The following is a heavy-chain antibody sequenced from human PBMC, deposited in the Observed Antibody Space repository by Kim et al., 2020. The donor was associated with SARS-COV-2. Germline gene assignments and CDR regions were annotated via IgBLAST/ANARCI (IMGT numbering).Heavy chain of an antibody. V-gene: IGHV3-21*01. J-gene: IGHJ4*02. D-gene: IGHD5-12*01. CDR1: GFTFSSYS. CDR2: ISSSSSYI. CDR3: ARFYSGYDLYFDY. Sequence: GGSLRLSCAASGFTFSSYSMNWVRQAPGKGLEWVSSISSSSSYIYYADSVKGRFTISRDNAKNSLYLQMNSLRAEDTAVYYCARFYSGYDLYFDYWGQGTLVTVSS.